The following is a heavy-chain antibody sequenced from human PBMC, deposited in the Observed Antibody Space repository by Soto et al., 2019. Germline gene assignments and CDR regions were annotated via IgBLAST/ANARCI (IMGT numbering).Heavy chain of an antibody. CDR1: GGSISSGGYY. CDR3: ARGTLYYYDRSGYYYRIPFDY. D-gene: IGHD3-22*01. Sequence: PSETLSLTCTVSGGSISSGGYYWSWIRQHPGKGLEWIGYIYYSWSTYYNPSLKSRVTISVDTSKNQFSPKLSSVTAADTAVYYCARGTLYYYDRSGYYYRIPFDYWGQXSLVTVSS. J-gene: IGHJ4*02. V-gene: IGHV4-31*03. CDR2: IYYSWST.